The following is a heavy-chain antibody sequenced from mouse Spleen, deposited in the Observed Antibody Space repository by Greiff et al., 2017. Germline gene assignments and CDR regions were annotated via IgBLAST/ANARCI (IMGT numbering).Heavy chain of an antibody. D-gene: IGHD2-4*01. CDR1: GFTFSDYG. J-gene: IGHJ4*01. Sequence: DVQLVESGGGLVKPGGSLKLSCAASGFTFSDYGMHWVRQTPEKGLEWIAYINSSSSIIYYADQVKGQFTISRDNAKNTLFLQMTSLRPEDTAMYYCARPRDYDGNYEAMDYWGQGTSVTVSS. V-gene: IGHV5-17*01. CDR2: INSSSSII. CDR3: ARPRDYDGNYEAMDY.